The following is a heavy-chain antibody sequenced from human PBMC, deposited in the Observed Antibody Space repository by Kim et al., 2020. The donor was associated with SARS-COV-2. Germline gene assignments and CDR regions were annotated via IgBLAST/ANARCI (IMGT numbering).Heavy chain of an antibody. J-gene: IGHJ2*01. Sequence: KSRVTRSVDTSKNQFSLKLSAVTAADTAVYYCARGGNYYDSSDRYWYFDLWGRGTLVTVSS. D-gene: IGHD3-22*01. V-gene: IGHV4-39*07. CDR3: ARGGNYYDSSDRYWYFDL.